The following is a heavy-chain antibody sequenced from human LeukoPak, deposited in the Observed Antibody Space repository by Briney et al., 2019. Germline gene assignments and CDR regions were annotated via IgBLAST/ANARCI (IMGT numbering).Heavy chain of an antibody. V-gene: IGHV1-18*01. CDR1: GYTFTSYG. Sequence: ASVKVSCQASGYTFTSYGISWVRQAPGQGLEWMGWIGTYNGNTNYAQKFQGRVTMTTDTSTSTAYMELRSLRSDDTAVYYGAGDNTMVRGVIDWFDPWGQGTLVTVSA. D-gene: IGHD3-10*01. J-gene: IGHJ5*02. CDR3: AGDNTMVRGVIDWFDP. CDR2: IGTYNGNT.